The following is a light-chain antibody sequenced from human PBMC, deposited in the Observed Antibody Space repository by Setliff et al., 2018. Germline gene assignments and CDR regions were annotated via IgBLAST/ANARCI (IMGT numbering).Light chain of an antibody. CDR2: SNN. Sequence: QSALTQPPSTSGTPGQRVTISCSGSSSNIGGNIVNWYQQLPGTAPRLLIFSNNDRPSGVSNRFTGSKSGTSASLTISGLQSEDEGDYYCAAWDDSLTGSYVFGTGTKVTVL. J-gene: IGLJ1*01. CDR3: AAWDDSLTGSYV. CDR1: SSNIGGNI. V-gene: IGLV1-44*01.